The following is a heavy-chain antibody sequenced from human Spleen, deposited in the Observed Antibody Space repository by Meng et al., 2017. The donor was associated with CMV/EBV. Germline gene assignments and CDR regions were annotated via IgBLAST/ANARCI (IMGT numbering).Heavy chain of an antibody. V-gene: IGHV4-39*01. Sequence: SETLSLTCTVSGGSISSSSYYWGWIRQPPGKGLEWIGSIYYSWSTYYNPSLKSRVTISVDTSKNQFSLMVTSVTAADTAVYYCSRHIEYSNYEYSFDIWGQGTMVTVSS. D-gene: IGHD4-11*01. CDR1: GGSISSSSYY. J-gene: IGHJ3*02. CDR2: IYYSWST. CDR3: SRHIEYSNYEYSFDI.